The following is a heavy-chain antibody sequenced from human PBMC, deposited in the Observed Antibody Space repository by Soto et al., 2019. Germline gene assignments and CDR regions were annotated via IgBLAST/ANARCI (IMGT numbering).Heavy chain of an antibody. V-gene: IGHV3-74*01. J-gene: IGHJ4*02. D-gene: IGHD6-19*01. CDR2: ISSDESTT. Sequence: PGGSLRLSCAASGFTFSSYWMHWVRQVPGKGLVWVSRISSDESTTNYADSVKGRFTISRDNAKNTLYLQMNSLAAGDTAVYYCVRASSAWTPYFAYWGQGALVTVSS. CDR1: GFTFSSYW. CDR3: VRASSAWTPYFAY.